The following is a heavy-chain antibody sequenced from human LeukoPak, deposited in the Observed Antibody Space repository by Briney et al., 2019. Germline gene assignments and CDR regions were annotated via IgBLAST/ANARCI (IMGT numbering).Heavy chain of an antibody. CDR2: IYYSGST. D-gene: IGHD3-10*01. V-gene: IGHV4-39*01. CDR1: GGSISSSRYY. CDR3: ARYPTGGFGEIFSMDV. J-gene: IGHJ6*04. Sequence: SETLSLTCTVSGGSISSSRYYWGWIRQPPGKGLEWIGSIYYSGSTYYNPSLKSRVTISVDTSKNQFSLKLSSVTAADTAVYYCARYPTGGFGEIFSMDVWGKGTTVTISS.